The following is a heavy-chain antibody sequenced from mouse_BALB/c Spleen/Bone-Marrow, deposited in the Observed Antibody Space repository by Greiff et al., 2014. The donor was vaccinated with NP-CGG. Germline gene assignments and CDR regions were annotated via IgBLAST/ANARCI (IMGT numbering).Heavy chain of an antibody. CDR2: IWSGGST. J-gene: IGHJ4*01. CDR1: GFSLTSYG. Sequence: VQGVESGPGLVQPSQSLSITCTVSGFSLTSYGVHWVRQSPGKGLEWLGVIWSGGSTDYNAAFISRLSISKDNSKIQVFFKMNSLQANDTAIYYCARNGDYAMDYWGQGTSVTVSS. CDR3: ARNGDYAMDY. V-gene: IGHV2-2*02.